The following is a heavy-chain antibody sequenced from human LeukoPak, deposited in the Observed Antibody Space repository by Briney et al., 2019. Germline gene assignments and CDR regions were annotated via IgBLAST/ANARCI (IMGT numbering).Heavy chain of an antibody. D-gene: IGHD3-22*01. V-gene: IGHV4-4*07. CDR2: IYISGRT. J-gene: IGHJ4*02. CDR3: ARAGYYYDSSAYAIDY. CDR1: GGSISSYY. Sequence: SETLSLTCIASGGSISSYYWSWIRQPAGRGLEWIGRIYISGRTNYNPSLKSRVTMSVDTSKNQFSLKLRSVTAADTAVYYCARAGYYYDSSAYAIDYWGQGTLVTVSS.